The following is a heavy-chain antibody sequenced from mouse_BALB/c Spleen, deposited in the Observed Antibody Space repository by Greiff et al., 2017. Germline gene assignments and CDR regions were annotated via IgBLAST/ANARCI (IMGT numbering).Heavy chain of an antibody. CDR1: GFTFSSFG. CDR3: ARDWNSAMDY. D-gene: IGHD4-1*01. Sequence: EVMLVESGGGLVQPGGSRKLSCAASGFTFSSFGMHWVRQAPEKGLEWVAYISSGSSTIYYADTVKGRFTISRDNPKNTLFLQMTSLRSEDTAMYYCARDWNSAMDYWGLGTSVTLSS. V-gene: IGHV5-17*02. CDR2: ISSGSSTI. J-gene: IGHJ4*01.